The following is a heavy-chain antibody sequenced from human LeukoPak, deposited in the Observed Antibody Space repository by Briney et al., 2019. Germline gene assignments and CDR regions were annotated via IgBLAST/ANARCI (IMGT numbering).Heavy chain of an antibody. Sequence: ASVKVSCKASGYTFNRHGISWARQAPGQGLEWMGWISAYNGNTKYAQKLQGRVTMTTDTSTSTAYMELRSLRSDDTAVYYCARDSSWLDYWGQGTLVTVSS. CDR2: ISAYNGNT. CDR1: GYTFNRHG. V-gene: IGHV1-18*01. D-gene: IGHD5-12*01. CDR3: ARDSSWLDY. J-gene: IGHJ4*02.